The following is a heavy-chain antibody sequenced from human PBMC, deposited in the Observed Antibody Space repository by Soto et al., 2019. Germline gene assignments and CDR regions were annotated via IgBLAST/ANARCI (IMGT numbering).Heavy chain of an antibody. CDR3: TRATDTGGLNWFDP. D-gene: IGHD4-17*01. Sequence: EVQLVESGGDLVQPGGSLKLSCAASGFTFSDSAVHWVRQASGKGLEWVGRIRTKSNSYATTCTASLKGRFTISRDDSKNPAYLHINSLETEDTAVYYCTRATDTGGLNWFDPWGPGTLVTVSS. CDR2: IRTKSNSYAT. V-gene: IGHV3-73*02. J-gene: IGHJ5*02. CDR1: GFTFSDSA.